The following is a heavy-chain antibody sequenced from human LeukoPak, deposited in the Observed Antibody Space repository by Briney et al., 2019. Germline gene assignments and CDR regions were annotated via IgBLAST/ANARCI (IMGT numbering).Heavy chain of an antibody. CDR1: GSTFSSYG. J-gene: IGHJ6*03. V-gene: IGHV3-30*02. Sequence: HPGGSLRLSCAASGSTFSSYGMHWVRQAPGKGLEWVAFIRYDGSNKYYADSVKGRFTISRDNSKNTLYLQMNSLRAEDTAVYYCAKEGGSGRYYYYYYYMDVWGKGTTVTISS. CDR3: AKEGGSGRYYYYYYYMDV. D-gene: IGHD2-15*01. CDR2: IRYDGSNK.